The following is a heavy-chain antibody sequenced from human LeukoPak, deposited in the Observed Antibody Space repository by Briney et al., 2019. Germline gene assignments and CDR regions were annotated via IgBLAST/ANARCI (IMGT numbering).Heavy chain of an antibody. J-gene: IGHJ4*02. CDR1: GYTFTSYG. Sequence: GASVKVSCKASGYTFTSYGISWVRQAPGQGLEWMGWISAYNGNTNYAQKLQGRVTMTEDTSTDTAYMELSSLRSEDTAVYYCATVPVLRFLEWLFLWGQGTLVTVSS. D-gene: IGHD3-3*01. V-gene: IGHV1-18*01. CDR3: ATVPVLRFLEWLFL. CDR2: ISAYNGNT.